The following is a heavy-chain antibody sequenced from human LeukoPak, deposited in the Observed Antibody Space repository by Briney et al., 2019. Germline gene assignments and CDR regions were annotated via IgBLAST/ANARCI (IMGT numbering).Heavy chain of an antibody. J-gene: IGHJ3*01. CDR1: VGSLHGQF. Sequence: PSFTLSLTCTVCVGSLHGQFLRGIRQPAGKGLEWIVYVSYTGRTKYTPYFQSRVTISIDTSKSQFSLKLTSVTSADTAVYSCARLLDNDISGDPDTFDVWGQGTTVIVSS. CDR2: VSYTGRT. V-gene: IGHV4-59*07. D-gene: IGHD3-22*01. CDR3: ARLLDNDISGDPDTFDV.